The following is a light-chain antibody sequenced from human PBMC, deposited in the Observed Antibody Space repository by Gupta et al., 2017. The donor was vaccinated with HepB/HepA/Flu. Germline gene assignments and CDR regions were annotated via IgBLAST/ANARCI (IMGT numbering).Light chain of an antibody. CDR2: VESSGRY. CDR1: SGYSHYS. Sequence: VTKSSSASASLGASVKLTCTLSSGYSHYSIGWHQQQPGKATRFLMKVESSGRYNKGSGIPDRFAGSSSGAARNLTISNLEAEAEADYYCETWYSNIRVFGGWTKPTVL. J-gene: IGLJ2*01. CDR3: ETWYSNIRV. V-gene: IGLV4-60*03.